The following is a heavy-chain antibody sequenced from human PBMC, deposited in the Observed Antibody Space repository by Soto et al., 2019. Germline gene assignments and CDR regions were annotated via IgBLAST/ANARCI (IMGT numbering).Heavy chain of an antibody. V-gene: IGHV4-39*07. CDR3: ARGSEGYIFDY. CDR2: MYHSGST. D-gene: IGHD1-1*01. CDR1: GDSISISSYY. Sequence: SETLSLTCTISGDSISISSYYWAWIRQPPGKGLEWIGSMYHSGSTYNNPSLKSRVTISVDRSKNQFSLKLSSVTAADTAVYYCARGSEGYIFDYWGQGTLVTVSS. J-gene: IGHJ4*02.